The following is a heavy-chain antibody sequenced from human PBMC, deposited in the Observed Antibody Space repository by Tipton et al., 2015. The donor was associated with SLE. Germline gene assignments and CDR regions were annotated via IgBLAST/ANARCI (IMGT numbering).Heavy chain of an antibody. J-gene: IGHJ3*02. CDR3: ARADTFYSSFHI. CDR2: AYPRDSEV. V-gene: IGHV5-51*03. D-gene: IGHD2/OR15-2a*01. Sequence: QLVQSGAEVKKAGETLKISCKGSGYDFPGYYIAWVRQTPGKGLEWVGMAYPRDSEVRYSPSFQGHVTVSADNSISTAFLQWDSLKVSDTGVYYCARADTFYSSFHIWGQGTMVTVSS. CDR1: GYDFPGYY.